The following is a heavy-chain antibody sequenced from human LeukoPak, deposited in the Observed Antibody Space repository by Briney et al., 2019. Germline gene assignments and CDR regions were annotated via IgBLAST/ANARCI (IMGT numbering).Heavy chain of an antibody. CDR1: GDSITSGDYY. CDR3: ARHHCGGNCYSGSYWYFDL. V-gene: IGHV4-30-4*01. D-gene: IGHD2-21*02. J-gene: IGHJ2*01. Sequence: SETLSLTCTVSGDSITSGDYYWSWIRQPPGKGLEWIGYIYYSGSTYYNPSLKSRITMSLDTSQNPFSLKLTSVTAADTAVYSCARHHCGGNCYSGSYWYFDLWGRGTLVTVSS. CDR2: IYYSGST.